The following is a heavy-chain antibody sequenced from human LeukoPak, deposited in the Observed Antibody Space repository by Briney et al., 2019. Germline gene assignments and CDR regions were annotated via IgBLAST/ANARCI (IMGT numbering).Heavy chain of an antibody. D-gene: IGHD6-13*01. V-gene: IGHV3-15*01. J-gene: IGHJ4*02. CDR1: GFTFSSYA. Sequence: GGSLRLSCAASGFTFSSYAMSWVRQAPGKGLEWVGRIKSKTDGGTTDYAAPVKGRFTISRDDSKNTLYLQMNSLKTEDTAVYYCTTGGVAAGRSYWGQGTLVTVSS. CDR3: TTGGVAAGRSY. CDR2: IKSKTDGGTT.